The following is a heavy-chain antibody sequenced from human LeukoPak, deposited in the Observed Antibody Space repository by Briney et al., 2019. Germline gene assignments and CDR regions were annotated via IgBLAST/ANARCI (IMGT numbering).Heavy chain of an antibody. CDR1: GFTFHDYD. D-gene: IGHD3-10*01. Sequence: PGGSLRLSCAASGFTFHDYDMSWVRQSPGKGLEGVSGINWNGDRTGYADSVKGRFTISRDNAKKSLYLQMNSLRAEDTALYYCARRDYYGSGSPDFWGQGTLVTVSS. J-gene: IGHJ4*02. V-gene: IGHV3-20*04. CDR3: ARRDYYGSGSPDF. CDR2: INWNGDRT.